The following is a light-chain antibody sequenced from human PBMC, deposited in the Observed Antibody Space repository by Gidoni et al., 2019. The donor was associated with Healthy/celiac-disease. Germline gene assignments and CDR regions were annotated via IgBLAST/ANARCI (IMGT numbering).Light chain of an antibody. CDR3: NSRDSSSNRVV. CDR1: RLRSYY. Sequence: SSELTQDPAVSVALGQTVRITCQGDRLRSYYASWYQQKPGQAPVLVIYGKNNRPSGIPDRFSGSSSGNTASLTITGAQAEDEADYYCNSRDSSSNRVVFGGGTKLTVL. J-gene: IGLJ2*01. V-gene: IGLV3-19*01. CDR2: GKN.